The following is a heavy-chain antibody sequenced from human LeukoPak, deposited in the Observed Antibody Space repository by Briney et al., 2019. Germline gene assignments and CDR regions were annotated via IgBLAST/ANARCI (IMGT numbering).Heavy chain of an antibody. D-gene: IGHD4-17*01. CDR1: GVSSSGYH. J-gene: IGHJ4*02. V-gene: IGHV4-34*01. CDR2: INDRGHT. Sequence: PSETLSLTCAVYGVSSSGYHWNWIRQFPGKGLEWIGEINDRGHTNYNPSLESRVTISVDTSKKQFSLKLNSVTAADTAVYYCARDPTTEPNIAYYFDFWGQGTLVTVSS. CDR3: ARDPTTEPNIAYYFDF.